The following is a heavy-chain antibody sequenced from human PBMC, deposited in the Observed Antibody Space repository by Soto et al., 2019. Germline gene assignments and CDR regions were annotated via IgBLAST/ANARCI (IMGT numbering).Heavy chain of an antibody. CDR2: IYHSGTT. CDR1: GGSISSSTYY. CDR3: ARGEVVALGY. D-gene: IGHD2-15*01. Sequence: PSETLSLTCTVSGGSISSSTYYWAWIRQPPGKGLEWIGSIYHSGTTYYNPSLKSRVTISVDTSKNQFSLKLSSVTAADTAVYYCARGEVVALGYWGQGTLVTVSS. V-gene: IGHV4-39*01. J-gene: IGHJ4*02.